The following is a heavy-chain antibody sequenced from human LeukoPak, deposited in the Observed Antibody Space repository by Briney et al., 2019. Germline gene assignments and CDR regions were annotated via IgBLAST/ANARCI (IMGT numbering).Heavy chain of an antibody. CDR3: ARLVYYDSSGSYYFDY. V-gene: IGHV5-51*01. D-gene: IGHD3-22*01. Sequence: GESLKISCKGSGYSFTSYWIGWVRQMPGKGLEWMGIIYPGDSDTRYSPSFQGQVTISADKSIGTAYLQWSSLKASDTAMYYCARLVYYDSSGSYYFDYWGQGTLVTVSS. CDR1: GYSFTSYW. J-gene: IGHJ4*02. CDR2: IYPGDSDT.